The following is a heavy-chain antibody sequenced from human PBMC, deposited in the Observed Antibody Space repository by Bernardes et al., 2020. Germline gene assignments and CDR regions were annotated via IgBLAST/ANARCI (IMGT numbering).Heavy chain of an antibody. D-gene: IGHD2-21*01. CDR1: GFTFSSHS. CDR2: ISRSGGTM. CDR3: AMGYCNGDCYGRLY. Sequence: GGSLRLSCAASGFTFSSHSMTWVRQAPGKGLEWISYISRSGGTMYYADSVKGRFTISRDNAKNSLYLQMNSLRAEDTAIYYCAMGYCNGDCYGRLYWGQGTLVTVSS. J-gene: IGHJ4*02. V-gene: IGHV3-48*01.